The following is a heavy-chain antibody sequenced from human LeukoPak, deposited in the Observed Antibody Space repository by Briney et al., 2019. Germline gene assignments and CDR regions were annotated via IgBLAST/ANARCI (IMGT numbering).Heavy chain of an antibody. CDR2: ISAYNGNT. V-gene: IGHV1-18*01. CDR1: GYTFTSYG. CDR3: AKDLYYYDSSGHFDY. Sequence: ASVKVSCKASGYTFTSYGINWVRQAPGQRLEWMGWISAYNGNTNYAQKLQGRVTMTTDTSTSTAYMELRSLRAEDTAVYYCAKDLYYYDSSGHFDYWGQGTLVTVSS. J-gene: IGHJ4*02. D-gene: IGHD3-22*01.